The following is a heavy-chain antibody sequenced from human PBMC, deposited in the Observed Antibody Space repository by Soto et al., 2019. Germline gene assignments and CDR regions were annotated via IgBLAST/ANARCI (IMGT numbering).Heavy chain of an antibody. D-gene: IGHD6-13*01. Sequence: QMQLVQSGAEVRMPGSSVKVSCKASGGTFSTYSINWVRQAPGQGLEWMGGIIPLFGTTNYAQKFKGRVTITADESTSTAYMGLSSLRAEDAAVYYCARGATHGSSWYFWFYPWGEVTLVTVSS. CDR1: GGTFSTYS. CDR3: ARGATHGSSWYFWFYP. CDR2: IIPLFGTT. V-gene: IGHV1-69*01. J-gene: IGHJ5*02.